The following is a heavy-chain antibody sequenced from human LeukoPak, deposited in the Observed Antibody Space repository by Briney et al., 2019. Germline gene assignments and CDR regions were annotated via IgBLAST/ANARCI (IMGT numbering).Heavy chain of an antibody. D-gene: IGHD3-10*01. V-gene: IGHV1-69-2*01. CDR2: VDPEDGET. Sequence: AAVKVSCKVSGYTFTDYYMHLVQQAPGKGLEWMGLVDPEDGETIYAEKFQGRVTITADTSTDTAYMELSSLRSEDTAVYYCATWGPRVNYFDYWGQGTLVTVSS. J-gene: IGHJ4*02. CDR3: ATWGPRVNYFDY. CDR1: GYTFTDYY.